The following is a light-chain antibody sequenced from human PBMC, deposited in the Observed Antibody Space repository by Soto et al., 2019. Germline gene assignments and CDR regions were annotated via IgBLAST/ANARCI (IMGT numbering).Light chain of an antibody. J-gene: IGKJ1*01. CDR2: GAS. CDR1: QNIKGW. CDR3: QQYISTRT. Sequence: DVQMTQSPATLSASIGDRVTITCRAGQNIKGWLAWYQQKPGKAPNLLIYGASTLDSGVPSRFSGSGYGTEFTLFISSLQPDYSGTYYCQQYISTRTFGQGTKVQVK. V-gene: IGKV1-5*03.